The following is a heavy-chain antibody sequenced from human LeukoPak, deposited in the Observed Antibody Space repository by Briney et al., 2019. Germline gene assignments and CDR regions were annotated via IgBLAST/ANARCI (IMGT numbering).Heavy chain of an antibody. Sequence: GGSLRLSCVASGFSFSSYWMAWVRQAPGKGLEWVANIKYDGSLKFYVDSVKGRFTISRDNAKNSLYLEMNSPRADDTAVYFCASSHDSSGNDWGQGTMVTVSS. J-gene: IGHJ4*02. CDR1: GFSFSSYW. CDR3: ASSHDSSGND. V-gene: IGHV3-7*01. D-gene: IGHD3-22*01. CDR2: IKYDGSLK.